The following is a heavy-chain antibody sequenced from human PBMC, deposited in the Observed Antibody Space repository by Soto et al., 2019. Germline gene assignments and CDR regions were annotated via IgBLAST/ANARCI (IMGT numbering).Heavy chain of an antibody. J-gene: IGHJ6*01. V-gene: IGHV1-8*01. CDR2: MNPNSGNT. CDR1: GYTFTSYD. CDR3: ARWPDGYYYYGMDV. Sequence: QVQLVQSGAEVKKPGASVKVSCKASGYTFTSYDINWVRQATGQGLEWMGWMNPNSGNTGYAQKFQGRVTMTRITSIRTAYMELSSLRSEDTAVYYCARWPDGYYYYGMDVWGQGTTVSVSS.